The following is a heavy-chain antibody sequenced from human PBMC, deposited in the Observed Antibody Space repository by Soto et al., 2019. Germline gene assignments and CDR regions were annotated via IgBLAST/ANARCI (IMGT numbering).Heavy chain of an antibody. CDR2: IYYSGTT. Sequence: PSETLSLTCSVSGGSISSGDYYWSWIRHPPGKGLEWIGYIYYSGTTYYNPSLKSRLTISLDTSKNQFSLKLSSVTAADTAVYYCASTFYYDSAGTNAFDIWGQGTLVTVSS. CDR1: GGSISSGDYY. V-gene: IGHV4-30-4*01. CDR3: ASTFYYDSAGTNAFDI. J-gene: IGHJ3*02. D-gene: IGHD3-22*01.